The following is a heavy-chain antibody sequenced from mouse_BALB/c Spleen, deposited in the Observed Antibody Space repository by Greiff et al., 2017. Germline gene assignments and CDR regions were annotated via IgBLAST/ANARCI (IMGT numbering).Heavy chain of an antibody. CDR2: ISYDGSN. Sequence: EVKLEESGPGLVKPSQSLSLTCSVTGYSITSGYYWNWIRQFPGNKLEWMGYISYDGSNNYNPSLKNRISITRDTSKNQFFLKLNSVTTEDTATYYCARASDYYGSSYAMDYWGQGTSVTVSS. CDR1: GYSITSGYY. J-gene: IGHJ4*01. V-gene: IGHV3-6*02. D-gene: IGHD1-1*01. CDR3: ARASDYYGSSYAMDY.